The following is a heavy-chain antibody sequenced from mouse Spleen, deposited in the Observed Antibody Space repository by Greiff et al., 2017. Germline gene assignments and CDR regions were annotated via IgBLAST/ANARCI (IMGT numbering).Heavy chain of an antibody. CDR1: GFSLTNYA. CDR3: ARNHNWDFDY. D-gene: IGHD4-1*02. Sequence: VQLVESGPGLVAPSQSLSITCTVSGFSLTNYAVHWVRQSPGKGLEWLVVIWSDGSTTYNSALKSRLSISKDNSKSQVFLKMNSLQTDDTAMYYCARNHNWDFDYWGQGTTLTVSS. J-gene: IGHJ2*01. V-gene: IGHV2-6*02. CDR2: IWSDGST.